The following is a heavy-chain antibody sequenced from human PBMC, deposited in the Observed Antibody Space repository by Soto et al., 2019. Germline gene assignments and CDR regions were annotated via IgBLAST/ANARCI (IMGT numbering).Heavy chain of an antibody. CDR1: GYSLTSGYY. Sequence: SETLSLTCAVSGYSLTSGYYCGWIRQPPGKGLEWIGSIYHSGDTYYNPSLKSRVTISVDTSKNHFSLKLTSVTAADTAVYYCARARIVVAGTIVDYWGQGTLVTV. CDR2: IYHSGDT. D-gene: IGHD6-19*01. J-gene: IGHJ4*02. V-gene: IGHV4-38-2*01. CDR3: ARARIVVAGTIVDY.